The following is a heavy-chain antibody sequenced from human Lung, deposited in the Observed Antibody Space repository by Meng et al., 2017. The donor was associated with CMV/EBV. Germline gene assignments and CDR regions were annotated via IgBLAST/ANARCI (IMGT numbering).Heavy chain of an antibody. V-gene: IGHV3-21*01. J-gene: IGHJ3*02. CDR3: ARERLYQPLWGDALDI. CDR1: GFTFSTYT. Sequence: ESXKISXTASGFTFSTYTMNWVRQAPGKGLEWVSSISSSRSYIYYADSVKGRFTISRDNAKNSLYLQMNNLRADDTAVYYCARERLYQPLWGDALDIWGQVTXVTVAS. D-gene: IGHD2-2*01. CDR2: ISSSRSYI.